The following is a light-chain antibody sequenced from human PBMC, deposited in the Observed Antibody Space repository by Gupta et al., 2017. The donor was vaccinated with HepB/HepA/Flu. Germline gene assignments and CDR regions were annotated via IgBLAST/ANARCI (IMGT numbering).Light chain of an antibody. CDR3: QQSDTTPRT. Sequence: DIEMTQSPSSLSASVGDRVTITCRASQSISGYLNWYQQKPGKAPNLLIYAASSLQSGVPSRFSGSGSGTDFTLTISSLQPEDFATYYCQQSDTTPRTFGQGTKLEIK. CDR2: AAS. J-gene: IGKJ2*01. CDR1: QSISGY. V-gene: IGKV1-39*01.